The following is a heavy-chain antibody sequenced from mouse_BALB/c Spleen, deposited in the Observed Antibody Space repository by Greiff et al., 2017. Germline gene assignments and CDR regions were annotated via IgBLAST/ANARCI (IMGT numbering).Heavy chain of an antibody. CDR1: GFTFSSYG. V-gene: IGHV5-6-3*01. CDR2: INSNGGST. CDR3: ARGKYGKGAMDY. D-gene: IGHD2-10*02. J-gene: IGHJ4*01. Sequence: EVQVVESGGGLVQPGGSLKLSCAASGFTFSSYGMSWVRQTPDKRLELVATINSNGGSTYYPDSVKGRFTISRDNAKNTLYLQMSSLKSEDTAMYYCARGKYGKGAMDYWGQGTSVTVSS.